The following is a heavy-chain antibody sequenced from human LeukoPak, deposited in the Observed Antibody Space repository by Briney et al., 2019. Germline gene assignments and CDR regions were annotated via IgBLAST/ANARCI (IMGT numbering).Heavy chain of an antibody. CDR1: GGTFSSYA. CDR2: MNPNSGNT. V-gene: IGHV1-8*02. D-gene: IGHD4-23*01. J-gene: IGHJ4*02. CDR3: ARNDHGGYFDY. Sequence: GASVKVSCKASGGTFSSYAISWVRQATGQGLEWMGWMNPNSGNTGYAQKFQGRVTMTRNTSISTAYMELSSLRSEDTAVYYCARNDHGGYFDYWGQGTLVTVSS.